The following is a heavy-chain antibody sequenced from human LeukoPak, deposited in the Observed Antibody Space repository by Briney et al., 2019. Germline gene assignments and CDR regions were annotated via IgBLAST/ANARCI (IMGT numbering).Heavy chain of an antibody. CDR3: ARDYYDSRHNWFDP. V-gene: IGHV4-4*02. Sequence: SGTLSLTCAVSGGSISSSKWWSWVRQPPGKGLEWIGEIYHSGSTHYNPSLKSRVTISVDKSKNQFSLKLSSVTAADTAVYYCARDYYDSRHNWFDPWGQGTLVTVSS. D-gene: IGHD3-22*01. J-gene: IGHJ5*02. CDR1: GGSISSSKW. CDR2: IYHSGST.